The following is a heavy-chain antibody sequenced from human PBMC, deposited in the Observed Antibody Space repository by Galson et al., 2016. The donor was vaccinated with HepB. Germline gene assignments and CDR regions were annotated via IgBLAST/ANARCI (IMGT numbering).Heavy chain of an antibody. CDR2: IVVGRGNT. D-gene: IGHD4-17*01. CDR1: GFTFTSSA. CDR3: AADAYGDFYFGY. J-gene: IGHJ4*02. Sequence: SVKVSCKASGFTFTSSAVQWVRQARGQRLEWMGWIVVGRGNTNYAQKFQERVTITRDLSTTTVYMELSSLRSDDTAMYYRAADAYGDFYFGYWGQGTLVTVSS. V-gene: IGHV1-58*01.